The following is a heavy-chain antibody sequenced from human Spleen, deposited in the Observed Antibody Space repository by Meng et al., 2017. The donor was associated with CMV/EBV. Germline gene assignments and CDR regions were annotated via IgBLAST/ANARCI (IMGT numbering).Heavy chain of an antibody. Sequence: QGPAQQWGAGLLKPSDTLSLPCAVYGGSFSGYYWSWIRQPPGKGLEWIGEINHSGSTNYNPSLKSRVTISVDTSKNQFSLKLSSVTAADTAVYYCARVRGDIVLMVYASHFDYWGQGTLVTVSS. CDR1: GGSFSGYY. CDR3: ARVRGDIVLMVYASHFDY. J-gene: IGHJ4*02. V-gene: IGHV4-34*01. D-gene: IGHD2-8*01. CDR2: INHSGST.